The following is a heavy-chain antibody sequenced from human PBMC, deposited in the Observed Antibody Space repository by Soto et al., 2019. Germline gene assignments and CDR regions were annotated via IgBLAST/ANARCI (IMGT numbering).Heavy chain of an antibody. CDR3: ARADPYGSGSYYHPPFYYYYGMDV. Sequence: GASVKVSCKASGYTFTSYGISWVRQAPGQGLEWMGWISAYNGNTNYAQKLQGRVTMTTDTSTSTAYMELRSLTSDDTAVYYCARADPYGSGSYYHPPFYYYYGMDVWGQGTTVTVSS. CDR2: ISAYNGNT. V-gene: IGHV1-18*04. D-gene: IGHD3-10*01. J-gene: IGHJ6*02. CDR1: GYTFTSYG.